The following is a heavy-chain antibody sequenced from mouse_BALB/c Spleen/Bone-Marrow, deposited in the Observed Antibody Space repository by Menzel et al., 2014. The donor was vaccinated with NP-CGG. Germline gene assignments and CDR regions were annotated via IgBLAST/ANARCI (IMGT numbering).Heavy chain of an antibody. CDR2: ISSGTSTI. Sequence: EVNVVESGGGLVRPGGSRKLSCAASGFTFSSFGMHWVRQAPERGLEWVAYISSGTSTIYYADTVKGRFTISRDNPKNTLFLQMTSLRSEDTAIYYCARDDGYYIRNAMDYRGQGASVTVSS. CDR3: ARDDGYYIRNAMDY. J-gene: IGHJ4*01. V-gene: IGHV5-17*02. CDR1: GFTFSSFG. D-gene: IGHD2-3*01.